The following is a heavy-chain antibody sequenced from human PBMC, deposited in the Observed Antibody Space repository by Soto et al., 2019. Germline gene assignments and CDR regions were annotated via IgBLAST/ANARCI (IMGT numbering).Heavy chain of an antibody. V-gene: IGHV3-23*01. D-gene: IGHD2-15*01. Sequence: EVQLLESGGGLIQPGESLRLSCAASGFTFSSYAMSWVRQAPGKGLEWVSAISGSGDITNYAASVKGRFTISRDVSKHPLYLQMNSLRAEDTAVYYCAKQYCTGGTCQKVMDYWGQGTLVTVTS. CDR1: GFTFSSYA. CDR2: ISGSGDIT. CDR3: AKQYCTGGTCQKVMDY. J-gene: IGHJ4*02.